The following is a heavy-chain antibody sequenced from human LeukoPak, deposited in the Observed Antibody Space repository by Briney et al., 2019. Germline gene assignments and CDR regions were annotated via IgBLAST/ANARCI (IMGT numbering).Heavy chain of an antibody. CDR1: GGSISSYY. CDR3: AGSYGSGRFDY. CDR2: VYYSGST. V-gene: IGHV4-59*01. Sequence: PSETLSLTCTVSGGSISSYYWSWIRQPPGKRLEWIGYVYYSGSTNYNPSLKSRVTISVDTSKNQFSLKLSSVTAADTAVYYCAGSYGSGRFDYWGQGTLVTVSS. J-gene: IGHJ4*02. D-gene: IGHD3-10*01.